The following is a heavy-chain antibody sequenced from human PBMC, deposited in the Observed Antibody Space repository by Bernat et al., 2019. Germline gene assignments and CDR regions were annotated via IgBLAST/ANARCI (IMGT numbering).Heavy chain of an antibody. D-gene: IGHD3-22*01. CDR3: ARMTYYYDSSGYSPYFDY. Sequence: QVQLVQSGAEVKKPGASVKVSCKASGYTFTGYYMHWVRQAPGQGLEWMRWINPNSGGTNYAQKFQGWVTMTRDTSISTAYMELSRLRSDDTAVYYCARMTYYYDSSGYSPYFDYWGQGTLVTVSS. V-gene: IGHV1-2*04. CDR1: GYTFTGYY. CDR2: INPNSGGT. J-gene: IGHJ4*02.